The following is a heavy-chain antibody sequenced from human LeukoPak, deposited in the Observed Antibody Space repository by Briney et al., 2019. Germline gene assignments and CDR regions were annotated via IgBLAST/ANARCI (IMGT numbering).Heavy chain of an antibody. CDR2: IIPIFGTA. D-gene: IGHD3-22*01. V-gene: IGHV1-69*13. CDR3: ASEGDSSGYGAFDI. CDR1: GGTFSSYA. Sequence: ASVKVSCKASGGTFSSYAISWVRQAPGQGLEWMGGIIPIFGTANYAQKFQGRVTITADESTSTAYMELSSLRSEGTAVYYCASEGDSSGYGAFDIWGQGTMVTVSS. J-gene: IGHJ3*02.